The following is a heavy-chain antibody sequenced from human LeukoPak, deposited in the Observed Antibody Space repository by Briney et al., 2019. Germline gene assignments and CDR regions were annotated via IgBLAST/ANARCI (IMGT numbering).Heavy chain of an antibody. Sequence: HGESLKISCKGSGYSFTSYWIGWVLQMPGKGLEWMVIIYPGDSDTRYSPSFQGRVTISADKSISTAYLQWSSLKASDTAMYYCARQPYSSGWALDYWGQGTLVTVSS. CDR3: ARQPYSSGWALDY. V-gene: IGHV5-51*01. CDR2: IYPGDSDT. D-gene: IGHD6-19*01. J-gene: IGHJ4*02. CDR1: GYSFTSYW.